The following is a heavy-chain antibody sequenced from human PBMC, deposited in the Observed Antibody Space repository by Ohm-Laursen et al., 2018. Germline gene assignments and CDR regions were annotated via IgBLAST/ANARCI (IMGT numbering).Heavy chain of an antibody. CDR3: ARSPVVVVAATWGYFDY. D-gene: IGHD2-15*01. CDR2: IIPIFGTA. CDR1: GGTFSSYA. V-gene: IGHV1-69*13. Sequence: SVKVSCKASGGTFSSYAISWVRQAPGQGLEWMGGIIPIFGTANYAQKFQGRVTITADESTSTAYMELSSLRSEDTAVYYCARSPVVVVAATWGYFDYWGQGTLVTVSS. J-gene: IGHJ4*02.